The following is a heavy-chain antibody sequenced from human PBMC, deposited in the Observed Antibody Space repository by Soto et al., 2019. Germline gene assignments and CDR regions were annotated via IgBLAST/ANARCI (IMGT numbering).Heavy chain of an antibody. CDR1: GFTFSTYA. D-gene: IGHD1-26*01. V-gene: IGHV3-23*01. J-gene: IGHJ6*02. Sequence: EVQLLESGGGLVQPGGSLRLSCAASGFTFSTYAMTWVRQAPGKGLKWVSALSASGATTYHADSVKGRFTISRDNSENTLYLQMNSLRAEDTAVYYWAKGRSGSQYYYYGMDVWGQGTTVTVSS. CDR3: AKGRSGSQYYYYGMDV. CDR2: LSASGATT.